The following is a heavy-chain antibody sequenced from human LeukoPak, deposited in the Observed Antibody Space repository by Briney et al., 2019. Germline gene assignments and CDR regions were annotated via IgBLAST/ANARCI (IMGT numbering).Heavy chain of an antibody. CDR3: ARQAPRRDGYYLDAFDI. Sequence: KPSETLSLTCTVSGGSISSSSYYWGWIRQPPGKGLEWIGSIYYSGSTYYNPSLKSRVTICVDTSKNQLSLKLSSVTAADTAVYYCARQAPRRDGYYLDAFDIWGQGTMVTVSS. CDR2: IYYSGST. CDR1: GGSISSSSYY. V-gene: IGHV4-39*01. D-gene: IGHD5-24*01. J-gene: IGHJ3*02.